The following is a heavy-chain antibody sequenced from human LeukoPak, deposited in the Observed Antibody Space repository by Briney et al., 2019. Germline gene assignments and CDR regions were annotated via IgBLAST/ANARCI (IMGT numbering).Heavy chain of an antibody. CDR1: GGTFSSYA. Sequence: ASVKVSCKASGGTFSSYAISWVRQAPGQGLEWMGGIIPIFGTANYAQKFQGRVTITADKSTSTAYMELSSLRSEDTAVYYCARLSVAGTRVDYWGQGTLVTVSS. D-gene: IGHD6-19*01. CDR3: ARLSVAGTRVDY. J-gene: IGHJ4*02. V-gene: IGHV1-69*06. CDR2: IIPIFGTA.